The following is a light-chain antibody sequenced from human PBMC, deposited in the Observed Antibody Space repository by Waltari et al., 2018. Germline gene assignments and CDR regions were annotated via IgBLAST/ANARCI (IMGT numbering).Light chain of an antibody. CDR2: GAS. V-gene: IGKV3-15*01. Sequence: IAMTLFPPPLSVSPRQIVTFPCRASQSASSNLAWYQQKPGQAPRLLLYGASTRATGIPARFSGNGSETEFTLTISSMQSEDFAIYYCQQYNNWPQYNFGQGTKLEIK. CDR3: QQYNNWPQYN. CDR1: QSASSN. J-gene: IGKJ2*01.